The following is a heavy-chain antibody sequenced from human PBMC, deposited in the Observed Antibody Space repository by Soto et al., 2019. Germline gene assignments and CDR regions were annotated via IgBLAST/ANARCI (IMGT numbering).Heavy chain of an antibody. V-gene: IGHV3-23*01. CDR3: ARRGGALGY. CDR1: GFTFGSYA. Sequence: EGQLMESGGGLVQPGGSLRLSCAASGFTFGSYAMSWVRQAPGKGLEWVSVITGSGSTTYYADSVKGRFTISRDNSKNTLYLQMNSLRAEDTAVYYCARRGGALGYWGQGTLVTVSS. CDR2: ITGSGSTT. D-gene: IGHD3-16*01. J-gene: IGHJ4*02.